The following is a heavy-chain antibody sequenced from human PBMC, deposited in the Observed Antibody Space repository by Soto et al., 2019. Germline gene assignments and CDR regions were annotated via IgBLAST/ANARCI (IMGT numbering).Heavy chain of an antibody. D-gene: IGHD7-27*01. CDR1: GFTVSSNY. CDR3: ARMGNHAEEIDY. CDR2: IYRGGST. J-gene: IGHJ4*02. Sequence: EVQLVESGGGLVQPGGSLRLSCAASGFTVSSNYMSWVRQAPGKGLEWVSVIYRGGSTYYADSVKGRFTISRDNSKNTLYLQMNSLRAEDTAVYYCARMGNHAEEIDYWGQGTLVTVSS. V-gene: IGHV3-66*01.